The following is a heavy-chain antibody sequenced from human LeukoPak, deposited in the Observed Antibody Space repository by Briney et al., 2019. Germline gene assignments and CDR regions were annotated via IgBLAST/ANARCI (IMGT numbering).Heavy chain of an antibody. J-gene: IGHJ4*02. Sequence: GGSLKLSCAASGFTFDDYGMSWVRQAPGKGLEWVSGINWNGGRTGYADSVKGRFTISRDNAKNSLYLQMNSLRAEDTALYYCARDSSGIAVGGTGDYWGQGTLVTVSS. CDR2: INWNGGRT. CDR3: ARDSSGIAVGGTGDY. D-gene: IGHD6-19*01. CDR1: GFTFDDYG. V-gene: IGHV3-20*04.